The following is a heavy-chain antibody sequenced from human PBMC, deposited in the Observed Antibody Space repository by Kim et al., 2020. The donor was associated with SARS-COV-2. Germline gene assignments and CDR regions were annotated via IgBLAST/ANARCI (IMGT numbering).Heavy chain of an antibody. D-gene: IGHD2-21*02. Sequence: SAKGRCTISRDNSKNTLYLQMNSLRAEDTAVYYCAKSIGPVVVVTAMGYWGRQTLVTASS. J-gene: IGHJ4*02. CDR3: AKSIGPVVVVTAMGY. V-gene: IGHV3-23*01.